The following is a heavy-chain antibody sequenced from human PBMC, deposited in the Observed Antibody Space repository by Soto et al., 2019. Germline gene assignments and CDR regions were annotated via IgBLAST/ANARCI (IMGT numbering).Heavy chain of an antibody. CDR3: ARDTAPSDV. J-gene: IGHJ6*02. Sequence: PGGSLRLSCAASGFIFSSDAMHWVRQAPGKGLEWVAVISYDGSIKYFADSVKGRFTISRDNSASTAYMELSSLRSEDTAVYYCARDTAPSDVWGQGTTVTVSS. D-gene: IGHD4-17*01. CDR2: ISYDGSIK. V-gene: IGHV3-30-3*01. CDR1: GFIFSSDA.